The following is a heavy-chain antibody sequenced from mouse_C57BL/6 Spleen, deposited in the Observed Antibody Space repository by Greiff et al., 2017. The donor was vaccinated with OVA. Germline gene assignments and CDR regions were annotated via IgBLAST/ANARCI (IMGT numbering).Heavy chain of an antibody. D-gene: IGHD2-3*01. Sequence: QVQLQQSGPGLVAPSQSLSITCTVSGFSLTSYAISWVRQPPGKGLEWLGVIWTGGGTNYNSALKSRLSISKDNSKSQVFLKMNSLQTDDTARYYCARNGLIYDGYYDYAMDYWGQGTSVTVSS. CDR2: IWTGGGT. CDR1: GFSLTSYA. J-gene: IGHJ4*01. CDR3: ARNGLIYDGYYDYAMDY. V-gene: IGHV2-9-1*01.